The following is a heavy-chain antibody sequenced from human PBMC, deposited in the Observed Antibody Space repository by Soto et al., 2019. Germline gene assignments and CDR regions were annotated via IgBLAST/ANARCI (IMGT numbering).Heavy chain of an antibody. D-gene: IGHD4-17*01. CDR3: AKNYGVRNYYYMDV. V-gene: IGHV3-33*06. CDR2: IWDDGNNT. Sequence: PGGSLRLSCAASGFTFSSYGMHWVRQAPGKGLEWVAVIWDDGNNTYYADSVKGRFTISRDNSKNTLYLQMNTLRAEDTAVYYCAKNYGVRNYYYMDVWGKGTTVTVSS. CDR1: GFTFSSYG. J-gene: IGHJ6*03.